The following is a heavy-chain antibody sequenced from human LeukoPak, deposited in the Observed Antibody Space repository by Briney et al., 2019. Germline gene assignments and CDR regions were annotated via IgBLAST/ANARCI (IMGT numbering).Heavy chain of an antibody. V-gene: IGHV1-18*01. J-gene: IGHJ4*02. CDR3: ARGRGGYELYYFDY. Sequence: GASVKVSCKASGYTFTSYGISWVRQAPGQGLEWMGWISAYNGNTNYAQKLQGRVTMTTDTSTSTAYMKLRSLGSDDTAVYYCARGRGGYELYYFDYWGQGTLVTVSS. CDR2: ISAYNGNT. CDR1: GYTFTSYG. D-gene: IGHD5-12*01.